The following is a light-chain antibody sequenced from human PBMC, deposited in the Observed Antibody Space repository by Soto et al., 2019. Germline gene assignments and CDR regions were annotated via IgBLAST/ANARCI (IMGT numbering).Light chain of an antibody. CDR3: QQRYNWPLT. Sequence: EIVMTQSPSTLSVSPGGRCTRSCRASQRIETYLAWYQQKPGQAPRLLIYDASDRATGIPARFSGSGSGTAFTLTISGLEPEDFALYYCQQRYNWPLTFGGGTTVDIK. CDR1: QRIETY. CDR2: DAS. J-gene: IGKJ4*01. V-gene: IGKV3-11*01.